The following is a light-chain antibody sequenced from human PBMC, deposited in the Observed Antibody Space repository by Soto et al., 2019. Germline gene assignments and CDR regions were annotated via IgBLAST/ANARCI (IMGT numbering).Light chain of an antibody. CDR3: QQYYAAPLT. CDR1: QSLLSAKDNRNY. J-gene: IGKJ1*01. V-gene: IGKV4-1*01. Sequence: DIVMTQSPDSLAVSLGERATLNCKSSQSLLSAKDNRNYMAWFQQKPGQPPKLLVSWASTRASGVPDRFSGSGSETDFILTVSSLQAEDVRVYYCQQYYAAPLTFGQGTKVEL. CDR2: WAS.